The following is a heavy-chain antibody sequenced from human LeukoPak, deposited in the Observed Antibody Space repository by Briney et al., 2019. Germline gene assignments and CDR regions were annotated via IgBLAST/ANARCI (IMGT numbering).Heavy chain of an antibody. D-gene: IGHD3-10*01. CDR3: ARGALIHYYGSGYYYYYMDV. CDR2: IYYSGST. V-gene: IGHV4-61*01. Sequence: SETLSLTCTVSGGSISSGSYYWSWIRQPPGKGLEWIGYIYYSGSTNYNPSLKSRVTISVDTSKNQFSLKLSSVTAADTAVYYRARGALIHYYGSGYYYYYMDVWGKGTTVTISS. CDR1: GGSISSGSYY. J-gene: IGHJ6*03.